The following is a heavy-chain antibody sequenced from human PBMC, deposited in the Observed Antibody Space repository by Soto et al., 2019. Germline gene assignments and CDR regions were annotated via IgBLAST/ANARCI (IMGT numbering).Heavy chain of an antibody. V-gene: IGHV4-39*01. J-gene: IGHJ5*02. CDR1: GDSVTSDDSY. CDR3: ARQMRGPIPHLGWLSPVTS. Sequence: QLRLQESGPGLVKPSGTLSLTCTVSGDSVTSDDSYWGWIRRPPGQGLEWIGTISHTGETFYNPPFNSRLTMSLDASKNQFSLKLASMTAADAVVFFCARQMRGPIPHLGWLSPVTSWVQGILVTFSS. D-gene: IGHD3-9*01. CDR2: ISHTGET.